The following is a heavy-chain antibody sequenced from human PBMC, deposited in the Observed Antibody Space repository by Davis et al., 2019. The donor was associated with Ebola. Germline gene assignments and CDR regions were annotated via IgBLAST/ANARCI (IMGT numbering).Heavy chain of an antibody. CDR2: IGVGGDIT. CDR1: AFTFNNYA. CDR3: AKLRLESYDFWGAYIDV. Sequence: GESLKISCAASAFTFNNYAMTWVRQAPGKGPEWVSGIGVGGDITYYADSVKGRFTVSRDNSMNTLYLQMNSLRAEDTAIYYCAKLRLESYDFWGAYIDVWGKGTTVAVSS. J-gene: IGHJ6*03. D-gene: IGHD3-3*01. V-gene: IGHV3-23*01.